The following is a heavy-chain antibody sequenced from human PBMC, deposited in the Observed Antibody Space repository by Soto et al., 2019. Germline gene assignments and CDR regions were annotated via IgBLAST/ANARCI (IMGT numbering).Heavy chain of an antibody. CDR3: ARGPYDSSGYYYVPAGYFDY. CDR2: INHSGST. J-gene: IGHJ4*02. D-gene: IGHD3-22*01. CDR1: GGSFSGYY. Sequence: QVQLQQWGAGLLKPSETLSLTCAVYGGSFSGYYWSWIRQPPGKGLEWIGEINHSGSTNYNPSLRSRVTISVDTSKNQFSLKLSSVTAADTAVYYCARGPYDSSGYYYVPAGYFDYWGQGTLVTVSS. V-gene: IGHV4-34*01.